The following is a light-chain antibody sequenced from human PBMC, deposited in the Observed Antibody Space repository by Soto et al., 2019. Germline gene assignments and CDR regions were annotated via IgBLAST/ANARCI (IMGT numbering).Light chain of an antibody. V-gene: IGLV9-49*01. Sequence: QSVLTQPPSTSASLGASVTITCTLSSGYSDYKVDWYQQRPGQGPRFVMRVGTGGIVGSKGDGIPDRFSVFGSGLSRSLTTNTIHGEDAGDEHCGADHGRENDFVYVVFGGGTKVTVL. CDR3: GADHGRENDFVYVV. CDR1: SGYSDYK. CDR2: VGTGGIVG. J-gene: IGLJ2*01.